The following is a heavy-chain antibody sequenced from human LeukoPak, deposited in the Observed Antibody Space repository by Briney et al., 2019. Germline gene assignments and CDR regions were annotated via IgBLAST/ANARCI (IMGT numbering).Heavy chain of an antibody. V-gene: IGHV4-59*01. CDR3: PRGATSLSYFDS. CDR1: GGSISSYY. J-gene: IGHJ4*02. Sequence: SETLSLTCIVSGGSISSYYWSWIRQPAGKGLEWIGYIYYSGSTNYNPSLKSRVTISVDTSKNQFSLKLSSVTAADTAVYYCPRGATSLSYFDSRGQGTLVTVSS. D-gene: IGHD2/OR15-2a*01. CDR2: IYYSGST.